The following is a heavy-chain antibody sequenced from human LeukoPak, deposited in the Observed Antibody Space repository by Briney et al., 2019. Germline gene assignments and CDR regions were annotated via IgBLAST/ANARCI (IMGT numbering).Heavy chain of an antibody. CDR2: ISSSSSYI. Sequence: GGSLRLSCAASGFTFSSYSMNWVRQAPGKGLEWVSSISSSSSYIYYADSVKGRFTISRDNAKNSLYLQMNSLRAEDTAVYYCAKEYDSGGYGANFDYWGQGTLVTVSS. CDR1: GFTFSSYS. CDR3: AKEYDSGGYGANFDY. J-gene: IGHJ4*02. V-gene: IGHV3-21*01. D-gene: IGHD3-10*01.